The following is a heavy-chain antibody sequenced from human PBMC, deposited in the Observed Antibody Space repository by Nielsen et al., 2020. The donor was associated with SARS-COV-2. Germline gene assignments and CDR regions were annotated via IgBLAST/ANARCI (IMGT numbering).Heavy chain of an antibody. CDR3: ARDKADYYGSGSFYFDY. CDR2: ISYDGSNK. D-gene: IGHD3-10*01. Sequence: GESLKISCAASGFTFSSYAMHWVRQAPGKGLEWVAVISYDGSNKYYADSVKGRFTISRDNSKNTLYLQMNSLRAEDTAVYYCARDKADYYGSGSFYFDYWGQGTLVTVSS. V-gene: IGHV3-30-3*01. J-gene: IGHJ4*02. CDR1: GFTFSSYA.